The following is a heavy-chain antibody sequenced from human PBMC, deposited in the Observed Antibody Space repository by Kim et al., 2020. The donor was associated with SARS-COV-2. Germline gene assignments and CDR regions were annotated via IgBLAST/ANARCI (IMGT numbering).Heavy chain of an antibody. CDR2: IYYSGST. J-gene: IGHJ4*02. Sequence: SENLSLTCTVSGGSISSYYWSWIRQPPGKGLEWIGYIYYSGSTNYNPSLKSRVTISVDTSKNQFSLKLSSVTAADTAVYYCARGYSYGSYYFDYWGQGTLVTFSS. CDR3: ARGYSYGSYYFDY. D-gene: IGHD5-18*01. V-gene: IGHV4-59*01. CDR1: GGSISSYY.